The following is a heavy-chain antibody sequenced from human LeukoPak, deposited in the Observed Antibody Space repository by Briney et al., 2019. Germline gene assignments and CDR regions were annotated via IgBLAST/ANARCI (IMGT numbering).Heavy chain of an antibody. CDR3: ARGARDGYNW. CDR1: GFAFSIYW. Sequence: GGSLRLSCAASGFAFSIYWMSWVRQAPGQGLEWVANMKHDGGEEYYVDSVKGRFTISRDNTKNSLYLQMNSLRADDTAVYYCARGARDGYNWWGQGTLVTVSS. J-gene: IGHJ4*02. CDR2: MKHDGGEE. V-gene: IGHV3-7*04. D-gene: IGHD5-24*01.